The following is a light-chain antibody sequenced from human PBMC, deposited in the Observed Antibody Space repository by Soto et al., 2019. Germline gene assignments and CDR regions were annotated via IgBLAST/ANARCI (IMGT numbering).Light chain of an antibody. J-gene: IGLJ1*01. V-gene: IGLV2-14*01. CDR3: TSYTRSSPYV. CDR1: SSDVGGYNY. Sequence: QSALTQPASVSGSPGQSITISCTGTSSDVGGYNYVSWYQQYPGKAPKLMIYEVTHRPSGVSNRFSGSKSGNTASLTISGLQAEDEANYYCTSYTRSSPYVFGTGTKLTVL. CDR2: EVT.